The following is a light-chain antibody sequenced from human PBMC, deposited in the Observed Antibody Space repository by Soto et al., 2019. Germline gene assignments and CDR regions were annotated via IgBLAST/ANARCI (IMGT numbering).Light chain of an antibody. CDR2: AAS. V-gene: IGKV1-39*01. J-gene: IGKJ5*01. CDR3: QQSYTTPIT. CDR1: LTISDY. Sequence: DIQMTQSPSSLYASVGDRVTISCRASLTISDYLNWFQQKPGKATKLLIYAASALQYGVPSRFSGSGYGKDCTLTISNLQPEDFGTYYCQQSYTTPITFGQGTRLDIK.